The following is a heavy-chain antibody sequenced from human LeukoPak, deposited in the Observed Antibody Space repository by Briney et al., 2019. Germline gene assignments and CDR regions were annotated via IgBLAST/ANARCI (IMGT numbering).Heavy chain of an antibody. CDR1: GDSINNNKW. J-gene: IGHJ6*02. D-gene: IGHD6-6*01. V-gene: IGHV4-4*02. CDR3: ARGKIAARPKQPDYYYGMDV. CDR2: VYYSGST. Sequence: SETLSLTCVVSGDSINNNKWWSWVRQPPGKGLEWIGDVYYSGSTNYNPSLKSRVTMSVDKSKNQFFMKLNSVTAADTAVYYCARGKIAARPKQPDYYYGMDVWGQGTTVTVSS.